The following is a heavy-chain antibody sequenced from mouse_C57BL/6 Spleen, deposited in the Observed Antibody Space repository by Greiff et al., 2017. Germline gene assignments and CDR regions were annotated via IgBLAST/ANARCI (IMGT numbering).Heavy chain of an antibody. CDR2: IYPGDGDT. CDR3: AGDGYYNYAMDY. D-gene: IGHD2-3*01. CDR1: GYAFSSSW. Sequence: VQLVESGPELVKPGASVKISCKASGYAFSSSWMNWVKQRPGKGLEWIGRIYPGDGDTNYNGKFKGKATLTADKSSSTAYMQLSSLTSEDSAVYFCAGDGYYNYAMDYWGQGTSVTVSS. J-gene: IGHJ4*01. V-gene: IGHV1-82*01.